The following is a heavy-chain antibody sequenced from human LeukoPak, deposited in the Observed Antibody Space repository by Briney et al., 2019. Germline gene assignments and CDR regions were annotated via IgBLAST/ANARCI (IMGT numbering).Heavy chain of an antibody. CDR3: ARDLNAWYQLLFY. J-gene: IGHJ4*02. D-gene: IGHD2-2*01. CDR2: INPNSGGT. V-gene: IGHV1-2*06. CDR1: GYTFTSYA. Sequence: ASVKVSCKASGYTFTSYAIHWVRQAPGQGLEWMGRINPNSGGTNYAQKFQGRVTMTRDTSISTAYMELSRLRSDDTAVYYCARDLNAWYQLLFYWGQGTLVTVSS.